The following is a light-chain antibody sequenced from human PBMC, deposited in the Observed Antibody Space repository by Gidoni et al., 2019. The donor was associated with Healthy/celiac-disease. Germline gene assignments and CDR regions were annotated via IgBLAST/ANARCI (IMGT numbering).Light chain of an antibody. V-gene: IGLV2-14*01. Sequence: QSALTQPASVSGSPGQSITISCPGTSSDAGGYNYVSWYQQHPGKAPKLMIYEVSNRPSGVSNRFSGSKSGNTASLTISGLQAEDEADYYCSSYTSSSTLVFGGGTQLTVL. J-gene: IGLJ7*01. CDR3: SSYTSSSTLV. CDR2: EVS. CDR1: SSDAGGYNY.